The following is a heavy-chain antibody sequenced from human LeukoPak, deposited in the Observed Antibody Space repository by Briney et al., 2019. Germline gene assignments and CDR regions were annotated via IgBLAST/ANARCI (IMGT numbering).Heavy chain of an antibody. CDR2: TYYRSKWYD. Sequence: SQTLSLTCVISGDSVSSINGAWNWIRQSPSRGLEWLGRTYYRSKWYDDYAGSMNGRITISPDTSKNQFSLHLYSVTPEDTAVYYCARDVGISGWYTFDYWGQGTLVTVSS. CDR3: ARDVGISGWYTFDY. J-gene: IGHJ4*02. V-gene: IGHV6-1*01. D-gene: IGHD6-19*01. CDR1: GDSVSSINGA.